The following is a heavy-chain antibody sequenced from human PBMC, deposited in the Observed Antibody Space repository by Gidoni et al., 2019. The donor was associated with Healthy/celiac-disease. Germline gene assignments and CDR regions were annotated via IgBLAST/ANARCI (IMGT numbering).Heavy chain of an antibody. Sequence: EVQLVESGGCLVKPGVSLRLSCSASGFPFSSYSMKWVRQAPGKGLEWVSSISSSSSYIYYADSVKGRFTISRDNAKNPLYLQMNSLRAEDTAVYYCASELLDYWGQGTLVTVSS. D-gene: IGHD1-26*01. CDR1: GFPFSSYS. CDR2: ISSSSSYI. V-gene: IGHV3-21*01. CDR3: ASELLDY. J-gene: IGHJ4*02.